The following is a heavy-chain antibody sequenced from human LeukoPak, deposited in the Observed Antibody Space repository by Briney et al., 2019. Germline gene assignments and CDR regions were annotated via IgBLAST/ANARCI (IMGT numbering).Heavy chain of an antibody. CDR2: ISANGGST. J-gene: IGHJ4*02. Sequence: GGSLRLSCAASGFTFDDYGMSWVRQAPGKGLEWVSAISANGGSTFYADSVKGRFTVSRDSSKDTLYLQMNGLRAEDTAVYFCVRKALGYRLGYGDYWGQGTLVTASS. CDR1: GFTFDDYG. CDR3: VRKALGYRLGYGDY. D-gene: IGHD5-12*01. V-gene: IGHV3-23*01.